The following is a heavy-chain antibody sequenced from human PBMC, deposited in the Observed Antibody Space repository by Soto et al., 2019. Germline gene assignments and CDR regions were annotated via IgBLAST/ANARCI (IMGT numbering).Heavy chain of an antibody. V-gene: IGHV1-69*01. CDR3: ATRGRGWLQLSDY. CDR1: GGTFSSYA. CDR2: IIPIFGTA. Sequence: QVQLVQSGAEVKKPGSSVKVSSKASGGTFSSYAISWVRQAHGQGLEWMGGIIPIFGTANYAQKFQGRVTITADESTSTAYMELSSLRSEDAAVYYCATRGRGWLQLSDYWGQGTLVTVSS. D-gene: IGHD5-12*01. J-gene: IGHJ4*02.